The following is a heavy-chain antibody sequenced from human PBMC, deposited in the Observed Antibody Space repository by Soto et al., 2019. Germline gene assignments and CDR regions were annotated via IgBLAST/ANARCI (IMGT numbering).Heavy chain of an antibody. CDR1: GFTFDNYW. D-gene: IGHD1-1*01. CDR2: IKEDRSEK. CDR3: AREKPPEYKNAFTYGLDV. Sequence: GGSLRLSCEASGFTFDNYWMTWVRQAPGKGLEWVATIKEDRSEKYYVDSVKGRFTISRDNGKNSLYLQMNSLRVEDAAVYLCAREKPPEYKNAFTYGLDVWGQGTTVTV. V-gene: IGHV3-7*03. J-gene: IGHJ6*02.